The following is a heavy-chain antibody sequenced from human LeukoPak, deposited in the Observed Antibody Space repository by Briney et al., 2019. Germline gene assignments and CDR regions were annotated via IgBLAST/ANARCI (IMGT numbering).Heavy chain of an antibody. D-gene: IGHD3-22*01. Sequence: VASVKVSCKASGGSFSNYAVSWVRQAPGQGLEWMGRIIPIVGTANYAQRFKDRVTTTADKSTSTAYMELSSLRSEDTAVCYWARNLDDSSGYFWDYWGQGTLVIVSS. V-gene: IGHV1-69*04. CDR3: ARNLDDSSGYFWDY. CDR2: IIPIVGTA. CDR1: GGSFSNYA. J-gene: IGHJ4*02.